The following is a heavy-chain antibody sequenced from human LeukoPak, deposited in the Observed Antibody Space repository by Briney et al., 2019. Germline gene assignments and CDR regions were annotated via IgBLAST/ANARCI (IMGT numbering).Heavy chain of an antibody. CDR1: GGSISSYY. Sequence: SETLSLTCTVSGGSISSYYWSWIRQPPGRGLEWIGYIYYSGSTNYNPSLKSRVTISVDTSKNQFSLKLSSVTAADTAVYYCARDGLGGFFDYWGQGTLVTAPS. D-gene: IGHD3-16*01. CDR3: ARDGLGGFFDY. V-gene: IGHV4-59*01. CDR2: IYYSGST. J-gene: IGHJ4*02.